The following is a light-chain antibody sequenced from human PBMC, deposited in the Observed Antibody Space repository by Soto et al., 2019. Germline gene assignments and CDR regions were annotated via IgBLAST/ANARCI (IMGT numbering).Light chain of an antibody. J-gene: IGLJ2*01. CDR3: SSYTSSSTRVV. CDR2: DVN. CDR1: SSDVGRYNY. V-gene: IGLV2-14*01. Sequence: QSVLTQPASVSGSPGQSITISCTGTSSDVGRYNYVSWYQQHPGKAPKLMIYDVNNRPSGVSNRFSGSKSGNTASLTISGLQAEDEADYYGSSYTSSSTRVVFGGGTKLTVL.